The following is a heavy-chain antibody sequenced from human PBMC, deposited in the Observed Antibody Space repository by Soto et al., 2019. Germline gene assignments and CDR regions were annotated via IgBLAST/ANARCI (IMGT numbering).Heavy chain of an antibody. J-gene: IGHJ3*02. CDR1: GFTFSSYA. CDR3: AKGGYCSGGSCYDWVAFDI. CDR2: ISGSGGST. V-gene: IGHV3-23*01. Sequence: GGSLRLSCAASGFTFSSYAMSWVRQAPGKGLEWVSAISGSGGSTYYADSVKGRFTISRDNSKSTLYLQMNSLRAEDTAVYYCAKGGYCSGGSCYDWVAFDIWGQGTMVTVSS. D-gene: IGHD2-15*01.